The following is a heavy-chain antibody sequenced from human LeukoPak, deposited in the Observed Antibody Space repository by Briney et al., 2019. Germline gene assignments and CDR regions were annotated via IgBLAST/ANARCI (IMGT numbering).Heavy chain of an antibody. CDR3: AGGNFYDSSGHPYHFHY. V-gene: IGHV4-59*01. CDR1: GVSISSYY. D-gene: IGHD3-22*01. Sequence: PSETLSLTCTVSGVSISSYYWSWIRQPPGKGLEWIRYIYYSENTNYNSSLKSRVTISEDTSKNQFSLNLTSVTAADTAVYYCAGGNFYDSSGHPYHFHYWGQGTLVTVPS. J-gene: IGHJ4*02. CDR2: IYYSENT.